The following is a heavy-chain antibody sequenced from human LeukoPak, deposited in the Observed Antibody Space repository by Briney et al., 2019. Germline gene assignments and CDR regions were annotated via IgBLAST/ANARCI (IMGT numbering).Heavy chain of an antibody. CDR1: GFTFSSYA. J-gene: IGHJ4*02. CDR3: AKLKGAVTLTYFDY. D-gene: IGHD6-19*01. CDR2: ISGSGGST. Sequence: GGSLRLSCAASGFTFSSYAMSWVRQAPGKGLEWVSAISGSGGSTYYADSVKGRFTISRDNSKNTLYLQMNSPRAEDTAVYYCAKLKGAVTLTYFDYWGQGTLVTVSS. V-gene: IGHV3-23*01.